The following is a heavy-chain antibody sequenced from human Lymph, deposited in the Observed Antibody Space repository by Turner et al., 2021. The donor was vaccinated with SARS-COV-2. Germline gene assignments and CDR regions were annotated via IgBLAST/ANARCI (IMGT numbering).Heavy chain of an antibody. D-gene: IGHD4-17*01. CDR2: IDSGGST. CDR1: VFTVSSNY. V-gene: IGHV3-53*01. J-gene: IGHJ4*02. CDR3: ARVLPYGDYFDY. Sequence: EVQVVESGGGLIQPGASLRLSCAASVFTVSSNYMSWVRQAQGKGLEWVSVIDSGGSTYDADSVKGRFTISRDNSKNTLYLQMNSLRAEDTAVYYCARVLPYGDYFDYWGQGTLVTVSS.